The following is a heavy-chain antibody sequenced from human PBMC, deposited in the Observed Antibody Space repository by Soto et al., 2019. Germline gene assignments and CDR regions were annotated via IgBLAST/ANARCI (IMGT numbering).Heavy chain of an antibody. Sequence: QVQLQESGPGLVKPSETLSLTCTVSGGSVSSGSYYWSWIRQPPGKGLEWIGYIYYSGSTNYNPSLKSRVTISVDTSKNQFSLKLSSVTAADTAVYYCARGSGPNDAFEIGGQGTMVTVSS. V-gene: IGHV4-61*01. J-gene: IGHJ3*02. CDR2: IYYSGST. D-gene: IGHD2-15*01. CDR3: ARGSGPNDAFEI. CDR1: GGSVSSGSYY.